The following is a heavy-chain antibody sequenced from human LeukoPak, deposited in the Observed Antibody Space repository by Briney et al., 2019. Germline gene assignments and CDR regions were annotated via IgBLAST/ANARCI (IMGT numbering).Heavy chain of an antibody. V-gene: IGHV3-30-3*01. D-gene: IGHD6-19*01. J-gene: IGHJ4*02. CDR3: ARSPGEIAVAGTLDY. CDR1: GFTFSSYA. Sequence: PGRSLRLSCAASGFTFSSYAMHWVRQAPGKGLEWVALISYDGSNKYYADSAKGRFTISRDNSKNTLYLQMNSLRAEDTAVYYCARSPGEIAVAGTLDYWGQGTLVTVSS. CDR2: ISYDGSNK.